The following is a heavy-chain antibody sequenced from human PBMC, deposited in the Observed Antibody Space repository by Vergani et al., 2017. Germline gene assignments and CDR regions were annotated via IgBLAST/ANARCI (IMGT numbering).Heavy chain of an antibody. CDR2: ISNDGSNE. J-gene: IGHJ4*02. Sequence: QVQLVESGGGVVQPGRSLRLSCAASGFTFSSYAMHWVRQAPGKGLEWVAVISNDGSNEYYADSVKGRFTISRDNSKNTLYLQMNSLRAEDTAVYYCTTVGHFWSGFESDYWGQGTLVTVSS. V-gene: IGHV3-30*07. CDR1: GFTFSSYA. D-gene: IGHD3-3*02. CDR3: TTVGHFWSGFESDY.